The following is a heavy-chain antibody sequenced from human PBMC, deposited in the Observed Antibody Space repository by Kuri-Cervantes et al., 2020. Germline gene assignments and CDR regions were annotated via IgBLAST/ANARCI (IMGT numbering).Heavy chain of an antibody. CDR3: ARGARELRYFDSQPPEQKYYYYYGMDV. J-gene: IGHJ6*02. V-gene: IGHV4-31*03. Sequence: LRLSCTVSGGSISSGGYYWSWIRQHPGKGLEWIGYIYYSGSTYYNPSLKSRVTISVDTSKNQFSLKLSSVTAADTAVYYCARGARELRYFDSQPPEQKYYYYYGMDVWGQGTTVTVSS. CDR1: GGSISSGGYY. D-gene: IGHD3-9*01. CDR2: IYYSGST.